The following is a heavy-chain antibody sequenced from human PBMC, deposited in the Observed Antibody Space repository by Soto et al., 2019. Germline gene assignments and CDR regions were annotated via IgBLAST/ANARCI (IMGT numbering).Heavy chain of an antibody. CDR3: ATSVGAIGYRFFNMDV. CDR2: IIPMYGTT. D-gene: IGHD5-12*01. Sequence: SGKGSCKSSGGSFSSSAITWVRQAPGQGLEWMGRIIPMYGTTFYAQTFQGRVTITADESTSTVYMHLSSLKSEDTASYFCATSVGAIGYRFFNMDVWGQGTTVP. V-gene: IGHV1-69*01. CDR1: GGSFSSSA. J-gene: IGHJ6*02.